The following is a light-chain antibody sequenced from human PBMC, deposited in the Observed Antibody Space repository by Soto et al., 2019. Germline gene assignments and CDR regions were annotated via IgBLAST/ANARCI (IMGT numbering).Light chain of an antibody. Sequence: DLQMTQSPSSVSASVGYRVTISCQASQGISRSLAWYQQKPGKAPKLLIYAASSLQSGVPSRFSGSGFGTDFTLTISSLRAEDFAIYFCQQTKSYPSTFGGGTKVDIK. CDR1: QGISRS. J-gene: IGKJ4*01. CDR2: AAS. CDR3: QQTKSYPST. V-gene: IGKV1-12*02.